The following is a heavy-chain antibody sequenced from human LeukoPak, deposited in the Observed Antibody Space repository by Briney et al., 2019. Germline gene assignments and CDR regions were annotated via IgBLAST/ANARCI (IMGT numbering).Heavy chain of an antibody. CDR1: GFTVSSKY. V-gene: IGHV3-53*01. J-gene: IGHJ4*02. CDR2: IYTGGST. CDR3: ASPRSRWYGERGDY. D-gene: IGHD6-19*01. Sequence: GGSLRLSCAASGFTVSSKYMSWVRQAPGKGLECVSVIYTGGSTYYADSVKGRFTMSRDNSKNTLYLQMNSLRGEDTAVYYCASPRSRWYGERGDYWGQGTLVTVSS.